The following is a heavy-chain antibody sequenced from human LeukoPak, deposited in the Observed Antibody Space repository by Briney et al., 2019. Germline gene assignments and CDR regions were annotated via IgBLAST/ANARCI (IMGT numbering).Heavy chain of an antibody. CDR1: GYTFTSYG. D-gene: IGHD5-12*01. CDR3: ARDNVAAYYFDY. V-gene: IGHV1-18*01. Sequence: ASVKVSCKASGYTFTSYGISWVRQAPGQGLEWMGWISAYNGNTNYAQKLQGRVTMNTDTSTSTAYMELRSLRSDDTAVYYCARDNVAAYYFDYWGQGTLVTVFS. CDR2: ISAYNGNT. J-gene: IGHJ4*02.